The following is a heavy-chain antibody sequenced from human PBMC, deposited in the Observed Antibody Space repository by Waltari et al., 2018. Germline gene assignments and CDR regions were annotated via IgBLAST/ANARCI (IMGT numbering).Heavy chain of an antibody. J-gene: IGHJ2*01. Sequence: QVQLVQSGAEVKKPGSSVQVSCKASGGPFSSYAISWVRQAPGQGREWMGGIIPIFGTANYAQKFQGRVTITADESTSTAYMELSSLRSEDTAVYYCARARAEQQRLDWYFDLWGRGTLVTVSS. D-gene: IGHD6-13*01. CDR1: GGPFSSYA. CDR3: ARARAEQQRLDWYFDL. V-gene: IGHV1-69*01. CDR2: IIPIFGTA.